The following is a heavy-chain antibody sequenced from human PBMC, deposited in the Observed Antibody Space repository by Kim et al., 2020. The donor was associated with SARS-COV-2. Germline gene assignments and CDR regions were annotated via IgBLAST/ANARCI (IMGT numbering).Heavy chain of an antibody. Sequence: KCQGRVTMTRDTSISTAYMELSRLRSDDTAVYYCARVGYCSSTSCRHFDYWGQGTLVTVSS. CDR3: ARVGYCSSTSCRHFDY. D-gene: IGHD2-2*01. V-gene: IGHV1-2*02. J-gene: IGHJ4*02.